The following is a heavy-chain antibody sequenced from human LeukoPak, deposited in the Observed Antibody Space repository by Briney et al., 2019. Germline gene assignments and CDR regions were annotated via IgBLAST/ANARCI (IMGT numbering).Heavy chain of an antibody. CDR1: GFTFRGYW. CDR2: IKEDGREK. J-gene: IGHJ4*02. V-gene: IGHV3-7*01. CDR3: ARDDGDL. Sequence: GGSLRLSCADSGFTFRGYWMKWVRQAPGQGLEWVASIKEDGREKFYVDSVKGRFTISRDDAKNSLYLQMDSLRVEDTAVYYCARDDGDLWGQGTLVNVSS.